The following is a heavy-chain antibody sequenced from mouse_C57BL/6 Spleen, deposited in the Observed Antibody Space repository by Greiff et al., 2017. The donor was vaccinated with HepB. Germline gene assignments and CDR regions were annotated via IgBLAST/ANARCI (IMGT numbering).Heavy chain of an antibody. CDR2: ISSGSSTI. Sequence: EVKLVESGGGLVKPGGSLKLSCAASGFTFSDYGMHWVRQAPEKGLEWVAYISSGSSTIYYADTVKGRFTISRDNAKNTLFLQMTSLRSEDTAMYYCAQVEYYAMDYWGQGTSVTVSS. J-gene: IGHJ4*01. CDR1: GFTFSDYG. V-gene: IGHV5-17*01. CDR3: AQVEYYAMDY.